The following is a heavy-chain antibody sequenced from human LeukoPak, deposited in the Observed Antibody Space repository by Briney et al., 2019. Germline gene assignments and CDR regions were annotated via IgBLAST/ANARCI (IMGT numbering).Heavy chain of an antibody. D-gene: IGHD6-13*01. CDR3: ARTADSSSHFDY. CDR1: GFTFSSYSM. CDR2: IYHSGST. V-gene: IGHV4-4*02. J-gene: IGHJ4*02. Sequence: TGGSLRLSCAASGFTFSSYSMSWVRQPPGKGLEWIGEIYHSGSTNYNPSLKSRVTISVDKSKNQFSLKLSSVTAADTAVYYCARTADSSSHFDYWGQGTLVTVSS.